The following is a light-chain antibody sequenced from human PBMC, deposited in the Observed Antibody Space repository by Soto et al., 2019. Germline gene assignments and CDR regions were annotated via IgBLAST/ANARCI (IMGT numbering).Light chain of an antibody. CDR3: QQDVRAPPSWT. CDR1: QSVSSSY. J-gene: IGKJ1*01. Sequence: ETVLTQSPGTLSLSPGERATLSCRASQSVSSSYLAWYHQKPGQAPRLLIYDASSRATGIPERFSGCGSGTVFTLTISRLEPEDFAVYFWQQDVRAPPSWTFGQGTKVEIK. V-gene: IGKV3-20*01. CDR2: DAS.